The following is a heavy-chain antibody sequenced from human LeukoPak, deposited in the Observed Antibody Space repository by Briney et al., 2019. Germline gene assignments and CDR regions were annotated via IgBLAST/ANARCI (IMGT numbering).Heavy chain of an antibody. Sequence: GRSLRLSCAASGFTFSSYGMHWVRQAPGKGLEWVAVIWYNGSNKYYADSVKGQFTISRDNSKNTLYLQMNSLRAEDTAVYYCARDYGGVFDYWGQGTLVTVSS. J-gene: IGHJ4*02. D-gene: IGHD4-23*01. CDR1: GFTFSSYG. CDR2: IWYNGSNK. V-gene: IGHV3-33*01. CDR3: ARDYGGVFDY.